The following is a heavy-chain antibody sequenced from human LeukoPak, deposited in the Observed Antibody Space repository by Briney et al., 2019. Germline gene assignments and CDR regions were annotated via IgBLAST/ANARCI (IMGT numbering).Heavy chain of an antibody. D-gene: IGHD6-13*01. CDR2: IYYSGST. Sequence: SSETLSLTCTVSGGSVSSGSYYWSWIRQPPGKGLEWIGYIYYSGSTNYNPSLKSRVTISVDTSKNQFSPKLSSVTAADTAVYYCARAGSSWYGPANWFDPWGQGTLVTVSS. J-gene: IGHJ5*02. V-gene: IGHV4-61*01. CDR1: GGSVSSGSYY. CDR3: ARAGSSWYGPANWFDP.